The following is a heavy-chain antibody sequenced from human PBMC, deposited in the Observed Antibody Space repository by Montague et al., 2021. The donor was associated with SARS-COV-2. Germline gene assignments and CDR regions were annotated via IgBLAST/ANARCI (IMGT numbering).Heavy chain of an antibody. Sequence: SLRLSCAASGFTFDDYAMHWVRQAPGKGLEWVSGISWNSGSIGYADSVKGRFTISRDNAKNSLYLQMNSLRAEDTALYYCAKDIVRIVGGYYYYYGMDVWGQGTTVTVSS. J-gene: IGHJ6*02. D-gene: IGHD1-26*01. V-gene: IGHV3-9*01. CDR2: ISWNSGSI. CDR1: GFTFDDYA. CDR3: AKDIVRIVGGYYYYYGMDV.